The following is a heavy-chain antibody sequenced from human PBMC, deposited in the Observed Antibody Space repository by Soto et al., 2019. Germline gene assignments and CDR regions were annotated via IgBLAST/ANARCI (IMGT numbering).Heavy chain of an antibody. CDR2: INPNSGGT. V-gene: IGHV1-2*04. Sequence: ASVKVSCKASGYTFTGYYVHWVRQAPGQGLEWMGWINPNSGGTNYAQKFQGWVTMTRDTSISTAYMELSRLRSDDTAVYYCASGVHRPSNNDYYYYGMDVWGQGTTVTVSS. CDR1: GYTFTGYY. CDR3: ASGVHRPSNNDYYYYGMDV. J-gene: IGHJ6*02. D-gene: IGHD3-10*01.